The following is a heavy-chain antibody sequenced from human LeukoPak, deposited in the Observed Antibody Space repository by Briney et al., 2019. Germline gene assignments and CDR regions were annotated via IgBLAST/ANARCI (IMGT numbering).Heavy chain of an antibody. CDR1: GGSISSSSYY. D-gene: IGHD1-26*01. Sequence: SETLSLTCTVSGGSISSSSYYWGWIRQPPGKGLEWIGSIYYSGSTYYNPSLKSRVTISVDTSKNQFSLKLSSVTAADTAVYYCARHGPRTKWEPRSTSAFDIWGQGTMVTVSS. CDR2: IYYSGST. CDR3: ARHGPRTKWEPRSTSAFDI. V-gene: IGHV4-39*01. J-gene: IGHJ3*02.